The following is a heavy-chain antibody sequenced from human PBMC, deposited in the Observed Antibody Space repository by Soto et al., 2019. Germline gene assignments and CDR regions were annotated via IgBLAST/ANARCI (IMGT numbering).Heavy chain of an antibody. Sequence: QVQLQESGPGLVKPSETLSLTCTVSGGSISNYFWSWIRQPPGKGLEWIGDIYYSGSTNYNPSLTRRVTISLDTSKKQFSLKLSSVTAADTAVYYCARQSSSREYYFDFWGQGTLVTVSS. V-gene: IGHV4-59*08. CDR2: IYYSGST. CDR1: GGSISNYF. D-gene: IGHD3-16*02. J-gene: IGHJ4*02. CDR3: ARQSSSREYYFDF.